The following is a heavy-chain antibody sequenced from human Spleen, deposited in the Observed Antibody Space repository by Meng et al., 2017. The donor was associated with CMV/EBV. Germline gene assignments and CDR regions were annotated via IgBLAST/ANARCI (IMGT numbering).Heavy chain of an antibody. CDR3: ARARAPYDFRPGMDV. Sequence: GESLKISCAASGFTFINYPMSWVRQAPGKGLEWVSIIYAGGTKTYYADSVKGRFTISRDNSKNTLYLQMNSLRAEDTAVYYCARARAPYDFRPGMDVWGQGTTVTVSS. V-gene: IGHV3-23*03. D-gene: IGHD3-3*01. CDR1: GFTFINYP. CDR2: IYAGGTKT. J-gene: IGHJ6*02.